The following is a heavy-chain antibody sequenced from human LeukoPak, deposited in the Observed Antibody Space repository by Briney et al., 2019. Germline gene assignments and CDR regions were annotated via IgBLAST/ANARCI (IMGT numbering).Heavy chain of an antibody. Sequence: GGSLRLSCAASGFTFSSYGMHWVRQAPGKGLEWVAVIWYDGSNKYYADSVKGRFTISRDNSKNTLYLQMNSLRAEDTAVYYCARDPYCSSTSPQGCLPGHDLLDYWGQGTLVTVSS. D-gene: IGHD2-2*01. J-gene: IGHJ4*02. V-gene: IGHV3-33*01. CDR2: IWYDGSNK. CDR1: GFTFSSYG. CDR3: ARDPYCSSTSPQGCLPGHDLLDY.